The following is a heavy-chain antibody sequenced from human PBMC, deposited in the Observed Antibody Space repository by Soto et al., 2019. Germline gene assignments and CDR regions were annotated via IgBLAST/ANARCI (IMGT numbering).Heavy chain of an antibody. D-gene: IGHD6-19*01. Sequence: EVQLVESGGGLVQPGGSLRLSCAASGFTVSSNYMSWVRQAPGKGLEWVSVIYSGGSTYYADSVKGRFTISRDNSKNTLYLQMNSLRAEDTAVYYCARASRSPLGSSGWYGSFDYWGQGALVTVSS. CDR3: ARASRSPLGSSGWYGSFDY. V-gene: IGHV3-66*01. CDR1: GFTVSSNY. J-gene: IGHJ4*02. CDR2: IYSGGST.